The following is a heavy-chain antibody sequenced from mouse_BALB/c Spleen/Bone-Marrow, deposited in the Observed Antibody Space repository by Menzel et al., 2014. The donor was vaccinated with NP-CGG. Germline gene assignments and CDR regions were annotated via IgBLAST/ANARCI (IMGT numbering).Heavy chain of an antibody. Sequence: VQLQQSGPELVKPGASVKMSCMASGYTFTSYVMHWVKQKPGQGLEWIGYINPYNDGTKYNEKFKGKATLTSDKSSSTAYMGLSSLTSEDSAVYYCARRDYYGSSFYWYFDVWGAGTTVTVSS. D-gene: IGHD1-1*01. V-gene: IGHV1-14*01. CDR1: GYTFTSYV. CDR2: INPYNDGT. J-gene: IGHJ1*01. CDR3: ARRDYYGSSFYWYFDV.